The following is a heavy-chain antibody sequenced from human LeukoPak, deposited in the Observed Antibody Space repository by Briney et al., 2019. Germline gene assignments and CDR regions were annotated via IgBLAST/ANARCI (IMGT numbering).Heavy chain of an antibody. V-gene: IGHV3-21*01. D-gene: IGHD1-26*01. Sequence: GGSLRLSCAASGFTFSSYTMNWVRQAPGKGLEWVSSISSGSSYIYYADSVKGRITISRDNAKNSLYLQMNSLRAEDTAVYYCARESGSYSTDYYFDYWGQGTLVTVSS. CDR2: ISSGSSYI. J-gene: IGHJ4*02. CDR3: ARESGSYSTDYYFDY. CDR1: GFTFSSYT.